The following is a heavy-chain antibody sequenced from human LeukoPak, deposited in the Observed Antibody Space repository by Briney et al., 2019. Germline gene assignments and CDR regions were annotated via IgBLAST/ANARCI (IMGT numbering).Heavy chain of an antibody. CDR1: GGTFSSYA. D-gene: IGHD6-19*01. V-gene: IGHV1-69*04. J-gene: IGHJ4*02. CDR2: IIPILGIA. Sequence: GASVKVSCKASGGTFSSYAISWVRQAPGQGLEWMGRIIPILGIANYAQKLQGRVTMTTDTSTSTAYMELRSLRSDDTAVYYCARVGSGWYHFDYWGQGTLVTVSS. CDR3: ARVGSGWYHFDY.